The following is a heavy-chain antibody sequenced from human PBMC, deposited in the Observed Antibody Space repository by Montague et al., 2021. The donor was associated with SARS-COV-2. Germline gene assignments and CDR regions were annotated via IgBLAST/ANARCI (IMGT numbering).Heavy chain of an antibody. CDR2: VYYSGST. D-gene: IGHD3-16*02. CDR1: GDSIRSSGYY. V-gene: IGHV4-39*01. Sequence: SETLSLTCSVSGDSIRSSGYYWGWIRQPPGKGLEWIGTVYYSGSTNYNPSLKSRVTMPVDTSQNQFSLELRSVTAADTAVYYCARLGFVELWLNLGWFDPWGQGTLVTVSS. CDR3: ARLGFVELWLNLGWFDP. J-gene: IGHJ5*02.